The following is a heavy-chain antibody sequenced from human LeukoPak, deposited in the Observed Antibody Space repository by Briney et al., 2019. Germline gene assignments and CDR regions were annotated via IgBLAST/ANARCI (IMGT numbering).Heavy chain of an antibody. CDR1: GGSFSGYY. D-gene: IGHD3-22*01. Sequence: SETLSLTCDVYGGSFSGYYWSWIRQPPGKGLEWIGEVNDSGRTDYKSSLKSRVTISLDTSKRQFSLKVSSVTAADTAVYYCARGSTYYYDSGGFGSLDYWGQGTLVTVSS. CDR3: ARGSTYYYDSGGFGSLDY. V-gene: IGHV4-34*01. J-gene: IGHJ4*02. CDR2: VNDSGRT.